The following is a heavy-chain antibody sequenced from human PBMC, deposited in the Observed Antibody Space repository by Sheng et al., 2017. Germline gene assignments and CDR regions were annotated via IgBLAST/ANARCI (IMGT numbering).Heavy chain of an antibody. CDR1: GGTFSSYT. Sequence: QVQLVQSGAEVKKPGSSVKVSCKASGGTFSSYTISWVRQAPGQGLEWMGRIIPILGIANYAQKFQGRVTITADKSTSTAYMELSSLRSEDTAVYYCASLPLKIAAAGTEGVNYWGQGTLVTVSS. D-gene: IGHD6-13*01. CDR3: ASLPLKIAAAGTEGVNY. CDR2: IIPILGIA. V-gene: IGHV1-69*02. J-gene: IGHJ4*02.